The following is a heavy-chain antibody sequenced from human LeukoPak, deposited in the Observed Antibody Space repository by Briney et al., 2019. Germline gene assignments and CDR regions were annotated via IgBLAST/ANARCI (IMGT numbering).Heavy chain of an antibody. V-gene: IGHV4-61*02. Sequence: SETLSLTCTVSGDSISSAASYWHWIRQPAGRGLEWIGLIYSSGTTNYNPSLESRITISLDTSKNQFSLKLRSVTAADTAVYYCARVFDSWGQGTLVTVSS. CDR2: IYSSGTT. J-gene: IGHJ4*02. CDR1: GDSISSAASY. CDR3: ARVFDS.